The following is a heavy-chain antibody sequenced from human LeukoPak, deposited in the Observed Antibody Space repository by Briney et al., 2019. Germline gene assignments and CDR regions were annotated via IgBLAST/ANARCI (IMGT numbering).Heavy chain of an antibody. CDR2: INYSGST. J-gene: IGHJ4*02. V-gene: IGHV4-34*01. Sequence: SETLSLTCAIYSESFSGYFWSWIRQPPGKGLEWIGEINYSGSTNYNPSLKSRVTISVDTSKNQFSLKLSSVTAADTAVYYCARYQDDYGDSQGGYYFDYWGQGTLVTVSS. D-gene: IGHD4-17*01. CDR1: SESFSGYF. CDR3: ARYQDDYGDSQGGYYFDY.